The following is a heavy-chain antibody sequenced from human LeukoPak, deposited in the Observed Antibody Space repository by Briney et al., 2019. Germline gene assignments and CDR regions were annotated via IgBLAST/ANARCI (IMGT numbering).Heavy chain of an antibody. CDR2: IYSGGST. D-gene: IGHD5-12*01. J-gene: IGHJ4*02. Sequence: GGSLRLSCAASGFTVSSNYMSWVRQAPGKGLEWVSIIYSGGSTYFADSVKGRFTISRDNSKNTLYLQMNSLRAEDTAVYYCASTSIIRGYDHDQYYWGQGTLVTVSS. V-gene: IGHV3-53*01. CDR3: ASTSIIRGYDHDQYY. CDR1: GFTVSSNY.